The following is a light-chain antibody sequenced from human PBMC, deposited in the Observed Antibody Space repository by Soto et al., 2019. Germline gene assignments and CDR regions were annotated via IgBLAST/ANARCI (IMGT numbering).Light chain of an antibody. CDR2: EVS. J-gene: IGLJ1*01. CDR3: TSYTSSDTLV. V-gene: IGLV2-14*01. Sequence: QSVLTQPASVSGSPGQSITIFCTGTSGDVGGYNYVSRYQHHPGRAPKILIYEVSSRPSWISNRFTGAKSGNTASLTISGLQTEDEADYYCTSYTSSDTLVFGTGTKVTVL. CDR1: SGDVGGYNY.